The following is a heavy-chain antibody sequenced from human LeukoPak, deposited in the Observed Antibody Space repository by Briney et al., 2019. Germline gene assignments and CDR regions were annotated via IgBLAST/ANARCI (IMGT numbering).Heavy chain of an antibody. J-gene: IGHJ4*02. CDR3: ARCSYDILTGPFDY. Sequence: SETLSLTCTVSGGSISSGTYYWGWIRQPPGKGLKWIGNIYYSGSTYYNPSLKSRVTISVDTSRKQFSLKLSSVTAADTAVYYCARCSYDILTGPFDYWGQGTLVTVSS. CDR2: IYYSGST. D-gene: IGHD3-9*01. V-gene: IGHV4-39*01. CDR1: GGSISSGTYY.